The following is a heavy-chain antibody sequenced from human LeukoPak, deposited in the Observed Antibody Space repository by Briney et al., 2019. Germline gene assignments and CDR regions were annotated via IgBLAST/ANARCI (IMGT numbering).Heavy chain of an antibody. CDR2: IWYDGSNK. J-gene: IGHJ4*02. V-gene: IGHV3-33*01. D-gene: IGHD5-18*01. CDR3: ARATGGYGYIDY. CDR1: GFTFSSYG. Sequence: GGSLRLSCAASGFTFSSYGMHWVRQAPGKGLEWVAVIWYDGSNKYYADSVKGRFTISRDNSKNTLYLQMNSLRAEDTAVYYCARATGGYGYIDYWGQGTLVTVSS.